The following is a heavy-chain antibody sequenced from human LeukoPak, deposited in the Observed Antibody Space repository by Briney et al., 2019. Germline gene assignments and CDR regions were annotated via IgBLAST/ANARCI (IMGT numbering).Heavy chain of an antibody. CDR3: AREERRDDYKFDY. D-gene: IGHD5-24*01. J-gene: IGHJ4*02. Sequence: SQALSLTCTVPGGSISSGDYYWSLIRQPPGKGLEWIGYISYSGSTYTYYNPSLKSRVTISVDTSKNQFSLKLSSVTAADTAVYYCAREERRDDYKFDYWGQGTLVTVSS. V-gene: IGHV4-30-4*08. CDR2: ISYSGSTYT. CDR1: GGSISSGDYY.